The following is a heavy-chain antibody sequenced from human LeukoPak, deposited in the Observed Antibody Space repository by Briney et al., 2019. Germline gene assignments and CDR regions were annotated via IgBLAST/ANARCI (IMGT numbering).Heavy chain of an antibody. J-gene: IGHJ5*02. D-gene: IGHD2-15*01. CDR3: ARYRGSGWFDP. CDR2: IKQDGSDK. Sequence: GGSLRLSCAASGFPFSSHWMTWVRRAPGIGLHWVASIKQDGSDKYYVDSVKGRFTISRDNAKNSLYLQMNSLTVEDTGVYYCARYRGSGWFDPWGQGTPVTVSS. CDR1: GFPFSSHW. V-gene: IGHV3-7*02.